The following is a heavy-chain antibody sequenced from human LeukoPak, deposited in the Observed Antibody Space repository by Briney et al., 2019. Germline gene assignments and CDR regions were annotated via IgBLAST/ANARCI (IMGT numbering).Heavy chain of an antibody. J-gene: IGHJ4*02. CDR1: GFSFSNYE. Sequence: RGSLRLSCTASGFSFSNYEMNWVRHAPRKGLEGVSYISGGASKIYYADSVKGRFTVSRDNAKNSLYLQMNRLRGEDTAVYYCARDIGRSGKSGYYDYWGQGTLVTVSS. V-gene: IGHV3-48*03. CDR3: ARDIGRSGKSGYYDY. D-gene: IGHD3-3*01. CDR2: ISGGASKI.